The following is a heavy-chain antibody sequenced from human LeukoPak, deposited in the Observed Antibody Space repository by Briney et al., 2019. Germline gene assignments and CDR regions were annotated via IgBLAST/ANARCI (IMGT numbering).Heavy chain of an antibody. CDR2: ISVGSSYI. Sequence: PGGSLRLSCAASGFTFSSYSMNWVRQAPGKGLEWVSSISVGSSYIYYADSVKGRFTISRDNAKNSLYLQMNSLRAEDTAVYYCARDLGAVAAAYYFDYWGQGTLVTVSS. D-gene: IGHD6-19*01. J-gene: IGHJ4*02. CDR1: GFTFSSYS. CDR3: ARDLGAVAAAYYFDY. V-gene: IGHV3-21*01.